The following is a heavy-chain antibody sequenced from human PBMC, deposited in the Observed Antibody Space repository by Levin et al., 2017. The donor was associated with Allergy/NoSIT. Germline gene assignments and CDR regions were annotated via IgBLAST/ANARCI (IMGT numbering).Heavy chain of an antibody. CDR1: GFTFRSYS. CDR2: ISNSGSYL. D-gene: IGHD2-2*01. V-gene: IGHV3-21*01. CDR3: ATCTSTRCYCVQSDYNYSSMDV. Sequence: GGSLRLSCEASGFTFRSYSMNWVRQAPGKGLEWVSSISNSGSYLYYADSVKGRFTISRDNAQNSLYLQMNSLRAEDTGVYYCATCTSTRCYCVQSDYNYSSMDVWGQGTTVTVSS. J-gene: IGHJ6*02.